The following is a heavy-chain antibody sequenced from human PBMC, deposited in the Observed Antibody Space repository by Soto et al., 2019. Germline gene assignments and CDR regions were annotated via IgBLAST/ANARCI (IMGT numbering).Heavy chain of an antibody. V-gene: IGHV3-11*01. Sequence: VGSLRLSCAASGFTFRDYYMTWIRQAPGKGLEWVSYISSSGTGIYYGDSVKGRFTISRDNAKNSLYLQMSSLRAEDTAVYYCARAYSDAFDIWGQGTMVTVSS. CDR1: GFTFRDYY. CDR2: ISSSGTGI. J-gene: IGHJ3*02. D-gene: IGHD2-15*01. CDR3: ARAYSDAFDI.